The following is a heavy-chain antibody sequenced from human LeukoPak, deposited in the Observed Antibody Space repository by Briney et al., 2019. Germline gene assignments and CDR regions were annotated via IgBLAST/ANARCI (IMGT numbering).Heavy chain of an antibody. D-gene: IGHD3-22*01. Sequence: SETLSLTRAVYGGSFSGFYWTWIRQPPGKGLEWIGEINHSGSTNYNPSLKSRVTISVDTSKNQFSLKLSSVTAADTAVYYCARGGGGSGYYYADWGQGPLVTVSS. CDR1: GGSFSGFY. CDR2: INHSGST. V-gene: IGHV4-34*01. J-gene: IGHJ4*02. CDR3: ARGGGGSGYYYAD.